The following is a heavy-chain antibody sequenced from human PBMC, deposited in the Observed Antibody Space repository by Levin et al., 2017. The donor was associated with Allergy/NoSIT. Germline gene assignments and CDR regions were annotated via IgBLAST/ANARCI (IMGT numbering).Heavy chain of an antibody. Sequence: VASVKVSCKASGYPFSDNYMHWVRQAPGQGLEWMGWINPNSGATNYAQKFQGRVTMTSDTSITTAYMELIRLMSDDTAIYYCAREGAAAPVRIPVAGSFRFWGLGTLVTVSS. J-gene: IGHJ4*02. D-gene: IGHD6-19*01. CDR2: INPNSGAT. CDR3: AREGAAAPVRIPVAGSFRF. V-gene: IGHV1-2*02. CDR1: GYPFSDNY.